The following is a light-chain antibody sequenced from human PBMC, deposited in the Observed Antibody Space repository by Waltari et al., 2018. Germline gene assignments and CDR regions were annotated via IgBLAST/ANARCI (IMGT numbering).Light chain of an antibody. J-gene: IGKJ2*01. CDR3: QHCKNYPWT. Sequence: DIQLTQSPSFLSASVGDRVTITYRASQDIRIHLAWYQKNQGKAPKLLVYGASTLGSGVPSGFSGGGSGTECTLTISSLQPEDFATYYCQHCKNYPWTFGQGT. V-gene: IGKV1-9*01. CDR1: QDIRIH. CDR2: GAS.